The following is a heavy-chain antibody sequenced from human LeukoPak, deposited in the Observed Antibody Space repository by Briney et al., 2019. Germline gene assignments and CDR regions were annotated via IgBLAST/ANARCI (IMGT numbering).Heavy chain of an antibody. V-gene: IGHV1-46*01. CDR2: INPSGGST. CDR3: AREEGDYYGMDV. Sequence: ASVKVSCKASGYTFTSYYMHWVRQAPGQGLEWMGTINPSGGSTSYAQKFQGRVTMTRDTSTSTVYMELSSLRSEDTAVYYCAREEGDYYGMDVWGQGTTVTVSS. J-gene: IGHJ6*02. CDR1: GYTFTSYY.